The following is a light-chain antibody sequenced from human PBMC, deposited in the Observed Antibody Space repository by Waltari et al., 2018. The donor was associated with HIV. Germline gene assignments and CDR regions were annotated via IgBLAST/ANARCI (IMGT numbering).Light chain of an antibody. CDR3: QHCYSVPFT. J-gene: IGKJ3*01. CDR2: WAS. V-gene: IGKV4-1*01. CDR1: QSLVRSSSNLFV. Sequence: DSVMNHSPAILAVSLGERATINCQSSQSLVRSSSNLFVLSWYQQKPGPPPILLISWASPLEFAVPVRFSGCGSGITFTLTIISLQAVDVAVCYCQHCYSVPFTFGPGTKVDIK.